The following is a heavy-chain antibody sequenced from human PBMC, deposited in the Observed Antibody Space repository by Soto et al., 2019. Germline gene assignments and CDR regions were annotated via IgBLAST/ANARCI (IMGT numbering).Heavy chain of an antibody. D-gene: IGHD3-10*01. Sequence: SETLSLTCTVSAASFSKYYWSWIRQPPGKGLEWIGYIYFNGNTNYNPSLKRRVTISIDTSKKQISLNLTSVTAADTAVYFCARAAYGSGSYYAPYYYYAMDVWGQGTTVTVSS. CDR2: IYFNGNT. V-gene: IGHV4-59*01. CDR1: AASFSKYY. J-gene: IGHJ6*02. CDR3: ARAAYGSGSYYAPYYYYAMDV.